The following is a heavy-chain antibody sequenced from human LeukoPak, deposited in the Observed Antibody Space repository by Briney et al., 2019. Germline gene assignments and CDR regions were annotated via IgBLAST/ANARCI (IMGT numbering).Heavy chain of an antibody. J-gene: IGHJ4*02. CDR1: EFTFSNYA. V-gene: IGHV3-23*01. CDR2: ISGSGGST. D-gene: IGHD2-2*01. Sequence: GGSLRLSCAASEFTFSNYAMSWVRQAPGKGLEWVSAISGSGGSTYYADSVKGRFTISRDNSKNTLYLQMNSLRAEDTAVYYCAKPLLRDTRKGYCSSTSCLGAYYFDYWGQGTLVTVSS. CDR3: AKPLLRDTRKGYCSSTSCLGAYYFDY.